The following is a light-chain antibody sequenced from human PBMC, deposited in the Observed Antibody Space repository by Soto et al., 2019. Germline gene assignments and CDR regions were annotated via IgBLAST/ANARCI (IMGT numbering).Light chain of an antibody. Sequence: DIQMTQSPSSLSASVGDRVTITCXTSQSIDNYLNWYQKKPGKPPKVLIYGASNLQSGVPSRFSGSGSGTEFTLTISSLQPDDFATYYCQHYKDYSALTFGGGTKV. J-gene: IGKJ4*01. CDR2: GAS. CDR3: QHYKDYSALT. CDR1: QSIDNY. V-gene: IGKV1-5*01.